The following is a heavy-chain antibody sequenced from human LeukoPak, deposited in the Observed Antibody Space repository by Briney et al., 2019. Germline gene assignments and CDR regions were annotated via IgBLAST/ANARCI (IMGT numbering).Heavy chain of an antibody. J-gene: IGHJ4*02. CDR2: IGSNGDST. CDR3: ARGNVVGATRPFDY. V-gene: IGHV3-64*01. CDR1: GFTFSNYA. D-gene: IGHD1-26*01. Sequence: PGGSLRLSCAGSGFTFSNYAMYWVRQAPGKGLENVAGIGSNGDSTYYANSAKGRFTISRDNSKNTLFLQMGSLRAEDMAVYYCARGNVVGATRPFDYWGQGTLVTVFS.